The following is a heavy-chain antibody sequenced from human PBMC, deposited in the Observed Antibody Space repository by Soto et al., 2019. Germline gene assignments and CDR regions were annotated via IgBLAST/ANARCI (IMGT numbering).Heavy chain of an antibody. CDR2: TSSSGGAT. Sequence: PGGSLRLSCAASVFPFSDYAMTWVRPGPGKGLEWISSTSSSGGATYYADSVKDRFTISRDNSKNTVYLQMNSLKAEDTAVYYCTKGPSRAYSGSSRYSDSWGQGALVTVSS. J-gene: IGHJ4*02. D-gene: IGHD6-6*01. CDR3: TKGPSRAYSGSSRYSDS. V-gene: IGHV3-23*01. CDR1: VFPFSDYA.